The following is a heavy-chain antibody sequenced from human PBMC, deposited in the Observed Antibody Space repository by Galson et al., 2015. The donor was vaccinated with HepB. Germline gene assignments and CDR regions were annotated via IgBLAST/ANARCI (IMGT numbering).Heavy chain of an antibody. V-gene: IGHV1-2*02. CDR3: ARVYLKGSSTSCHHY. J-gene: IGHJ4*02. CDR2: INPNSGGT. D-gene: IGHD2-2*01. CDR1: GYTFTGYY. Sequence: SVKVSCKASGYTFTGYYMHWVRQAPGQGLEWMGWINPNSGGTNYAQKFQGRVTMTRDTSISTAYMELSRLRSDDTAVYYCARVYLKGSSTSCHHYWGQGTLSPSPQ.